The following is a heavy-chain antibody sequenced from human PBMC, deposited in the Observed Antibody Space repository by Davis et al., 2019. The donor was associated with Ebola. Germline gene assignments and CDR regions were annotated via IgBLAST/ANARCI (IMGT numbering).Heavy chain of an antibody. CDR3: ARSGLSFGVVKYHYGMDV. D-gene: IGHD3-3*01. CDR1: VITFTSYA. J-gene: IGHJ6*04. CDR2: LSGSGGTT. V-gene: IGHV3-23*01. Sequence: GGSLRLSCADSVITFTSYAMTWVRQAPGTGLEWVSALSGSGGTTYYSGSVKGRFTVSRDNSKKTMYLQMNSLRAEDTAVYYCARSGLSFGVVKYHYGMDVWGKGTTVTVSS.